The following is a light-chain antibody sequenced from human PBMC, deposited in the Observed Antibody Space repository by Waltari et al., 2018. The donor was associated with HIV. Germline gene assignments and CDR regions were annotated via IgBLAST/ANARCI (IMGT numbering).Light chain of an antibody. Sequence: EIVLTQSPGTLSLSPGERATISCRATERISRSYIAWYQQKPGRAPRLLIYGASSRAAGTPYRFTGSGSGTDFILTITRLEPEDFAVYYCQQYRTSPWTFGQGTKVDLK. J-gene: IGKJ1*01. CDR1: ERISRSY. CDR3: QQYRTSPWT. V-gene: IGKV3-20*01. CDR2: GAS.